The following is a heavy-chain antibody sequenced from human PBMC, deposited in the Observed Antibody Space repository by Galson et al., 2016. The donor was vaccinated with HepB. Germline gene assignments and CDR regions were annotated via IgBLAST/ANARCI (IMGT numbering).Heavy chain of an antibody. V-gene: IGHV4-34*09. CDR2: IYHSGST. CDR1: GGSLSGYY. J-gene: IGHJ4*02. CDR3: ARDRSSGSGSSGY. D-gene: IGHD3-10*01. Sequence: TLSLTCDVYGGSLSGYYWSWIRQHPGKGLEWIGYIYHSGSTYYNPSLKSRVTISVDTSKNQFSLKLSSVTAADTAVYFCARDRSSGSGSSGYWGQGTLVTVSS.